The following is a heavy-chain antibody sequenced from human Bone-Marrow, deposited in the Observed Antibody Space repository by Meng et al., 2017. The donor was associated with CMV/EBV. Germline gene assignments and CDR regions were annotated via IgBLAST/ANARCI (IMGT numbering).Heavy chain of an antibody. J-gene: IGHJ4*02. V-gene: IGHV3-48*04. CDR1: GFTFSSYS. D-gene: IGHD2-2*01. CDR2: ISSSGSTI. CDR3: ARSRVSSC. Sequence: GESLKISCAASGFTFSSYSMNWVRQAPGKGLEWVSYISSSGSTIYYADSVKGRFTISRDNAKNSLYLQMNSLRAEDTAVYYCARSRVSSCWGQGTLVTVSS.